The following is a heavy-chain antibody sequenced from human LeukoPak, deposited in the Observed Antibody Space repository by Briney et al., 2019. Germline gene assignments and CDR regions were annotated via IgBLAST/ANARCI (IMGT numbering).Heavy chain of an antibody. CDR2: IDYTGSS. Sequence: PSETLSLTCTVSGGSVSSGSYYWSWIRQPPGKTLEWIGFIDYTGSSNYSPSLKSRVTISLDTSKSQFSLRLSSVTAADTAVYYCARIIVGATLDYWGQGTLVTVSS. CDR3: ARIIVGATLDY. D-gene: IGHD1-26*01. CDR1: GGSVSSGSYY. V-gene: IGHV4-61*01. J-gene: IGHJ4*02.